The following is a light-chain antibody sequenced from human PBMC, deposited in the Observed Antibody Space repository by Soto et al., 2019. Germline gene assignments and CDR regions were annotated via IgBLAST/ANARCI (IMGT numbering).Light chain of an antibody. CDR2: DAT. V-gene: IGKV3-11*01. J-gene: IGKJ4*02. CDR1: QSVNNY. CDR3: HHRHAWPLT. Sequence: EIVLTQSPATLSLSPGERATLSCRASQSVNNYLAWYQQKPGQAPRLLIYDATNRTTGIPARFSNTGSGTDFTLTISRLAPEDFSVYYCHHRHAWPLTFGGGTEVEIK.